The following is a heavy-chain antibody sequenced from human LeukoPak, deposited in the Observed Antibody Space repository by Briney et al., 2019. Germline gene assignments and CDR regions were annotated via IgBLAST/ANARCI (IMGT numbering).Heavy chain of an antibody. CDR3: ARGTITMVRGVMDYYGMDV. D-gene: IGHD3-10*01. Sequence: ASVKVSCKASGGTLSSYAISWVRQAPGQGLEWMGGIIPIFGTANYAQKFQGRVTITADKSTSTAYMELSSLRSEDTAVYYSARGTITMVRGVMDYYGMDVWGKGTTVTVSS. CDR2: IIPIFGTA. V-gene: IGHV1-69*06. CDR1: GGTLSSYA. J-gene: IGHJ6*04.